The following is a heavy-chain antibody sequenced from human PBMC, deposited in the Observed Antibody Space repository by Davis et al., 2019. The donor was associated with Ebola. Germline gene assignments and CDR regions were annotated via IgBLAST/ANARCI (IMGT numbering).Heavy chain of an antibody. Sequence: GESLKISCAASGFTFSSYGMHWVRQAPGKGLEWVAVIWYDGSNKYYADSVKGRFTISRDNSKNTLYLQMNSLRAEDTAVYYCARVDTAGDPDYWGQGTLVTVSP. V-gene: IGHV3-33*01. CDR2: IWYDGSNK. J-gene: IGHJ4*02. CDR1: GFTFSSYG. CDR3: ARVDTAGDPDY. D-gene: IGHD4-17*01.